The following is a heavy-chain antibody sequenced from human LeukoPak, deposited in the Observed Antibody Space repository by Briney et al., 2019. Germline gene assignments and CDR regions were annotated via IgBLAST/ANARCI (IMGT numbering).Heavy chain of an antibody. CDR1: GFPFSDYG. Sequence: PGGSLRLSCAASGFPFSDYGMYWVRQAPGKGLEWLAVISHDGNSKYYADSVKGRITISRDNSMNTLYLQMNSLRAEDTAVYYCAKVRWGSDNALDSWGQGTLVTVSS. CDR2: ISHDGNSK. J-gene: IGHJ4*02. CDR3: AKVRWGSDNALDS. D-gene: IGHD3-16*01. V-gene: IGHV3-30*18.